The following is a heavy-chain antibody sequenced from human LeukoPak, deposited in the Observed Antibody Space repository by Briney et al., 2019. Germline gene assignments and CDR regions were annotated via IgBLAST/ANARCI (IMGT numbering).Heavy chain of an antibody. CDR1: GFTVSSNY. V-gene: IGHV3-66*02. Sequence: GGSLRLSCAASGFTVSSNYMSRVRQAPGKGLEWVSVIYSGGSTYYADSVKGRFTISRDNSKNTLYLQMNSLRAEDTAVYYCANINWNYVFDYWGQGTLVTVSS. D-gene: IGHD1-7*01. CDR3: ANINWNYVFDY. J-gene: IGHJ4*02. CDR2: IYSGGST.